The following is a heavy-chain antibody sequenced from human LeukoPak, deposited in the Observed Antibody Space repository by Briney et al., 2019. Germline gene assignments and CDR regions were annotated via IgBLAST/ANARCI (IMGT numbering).Heavy chain of an antibody. D-gene: IGHD3-22*01. CDR3: AREGQDDSSGFDY. Sequence: ASVKVSCKASGGTFSSYAISWVRQAPGQGLEWMGGIIPIFGTANYAQKFQGRVTMTRDTSTSTVYMELSSLRSEDTAVYYCAREGQDDSSGFDYWGQGTLVTVSS. V-gene: IGHV1-69*05. J-gene: IGHJ4*02. CDR1: GGTFSSYA. CDR2: IIPIFGTA.